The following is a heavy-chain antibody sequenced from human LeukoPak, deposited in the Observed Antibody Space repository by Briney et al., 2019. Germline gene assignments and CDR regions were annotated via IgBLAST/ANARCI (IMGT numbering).Heavy chain of an antibody. J-gene: IGHJ4*02. CDR3: ARELSGTTSYYFRY. CDR1: GFTFSSYE. CDR2: ISTSGNTR. D-gene: IGHD1-7*01. V-gene: IGHV3-48*03. Sequence: GGSLRLSCAASGFTFSSYEMNWVRQAPGKGLEWVSYISTSGNTRYYADSVKGRFTISRDNAKSSLYLQMNSLRVEDTAVYYCARELSGTTSYYFRYWRRGPLVTVSS.